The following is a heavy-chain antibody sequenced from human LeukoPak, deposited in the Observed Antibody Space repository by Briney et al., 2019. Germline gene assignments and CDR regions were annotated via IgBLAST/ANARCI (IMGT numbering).Heavy chain of an antibody. V-gene: IGHV3-33*01. J-gene: IGHJ4*02. CDR1: GFTFSSYG. CDR3: ARSPPPYSGSYWGVFDY. D-gene: IGHD1-26*01. Sequence: GGSLRLSCAASGFTFSSYGMHWVRQAPGKGLEWVAVIWYDGSNKYYADSVKGRFTISRDNSKNTLYLQMNSLRAEDTAVYYCARSPPPYSGSYWGVFDYWGQGTLVTVSS. CDR2: IWYDGSNK.